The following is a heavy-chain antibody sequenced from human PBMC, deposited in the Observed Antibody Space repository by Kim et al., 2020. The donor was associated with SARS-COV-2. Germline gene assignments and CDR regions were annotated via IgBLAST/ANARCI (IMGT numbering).Heavy chain of an antibody. Sequence: ASVKVSCKASGYTFTGYYMHWVRQAPGQGLEWMGRINPNSGGTNYAQKFQGRVTMTRDTSISTAYMELSRLRSDDTAVYYCARDPAVSSGLDYYYYGMDVWGQGTTVTVSS. D-gene: IGHD6-19*01. J-gene: IGHJ6*02. CDR2: INPNSGGT. V-gene: IGHV1-2*06. CDR3: ARDPAVSSGLDYYYYGMDV. CDR1: GYTFTGYY.